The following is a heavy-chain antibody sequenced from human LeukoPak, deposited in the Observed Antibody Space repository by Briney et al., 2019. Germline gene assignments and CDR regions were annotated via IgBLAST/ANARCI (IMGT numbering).Heavy chain of an antibody. J-gene: IGHJ1*01. Sequence: SETLSLTCTVSGGSISSYYWSWIRQPPEKGLEWIGYIYYSGSTNYNPSLKSRVTISVDTSKNQFSLKLSSVTAADTAVYYCARLGYDYVWGSYRPAEYLQHWGQGTLVTVSS. CDR3: ARLGYDYVWGSYRPAEYLQH. CDR1: GGSISSYY. CDR2: IYYSGST. D-gene: IGHD3-16*02. V-gene: IGHV4-59*01.